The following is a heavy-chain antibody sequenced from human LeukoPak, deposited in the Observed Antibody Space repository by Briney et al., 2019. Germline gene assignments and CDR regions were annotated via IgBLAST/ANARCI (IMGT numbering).Heavy chain of an antibody. CDR2: IYTSGRT. D-gene: IGHD3-22*01. CDR3: ARVHIDRYYYDETANFDI. Sequence: SETLSLTCSVSGDSISSGTYYWCWFRQPPGRCLEWIERIYTSGRTHYNPSLKSRLTKSLEPSTNQFSLNLRSLPAADTAVYYCARVHIDRYYYDETANFDIWGQGTLVTVSS. CDR1: GDSISSGTYY. J-gene: IGHJ3*02. V-gene: IGHV4-61*02.